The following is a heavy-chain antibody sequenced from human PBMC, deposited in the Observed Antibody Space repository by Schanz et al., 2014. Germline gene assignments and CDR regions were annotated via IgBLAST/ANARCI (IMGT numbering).Heavy chain of an antibody. J-gene: IGHJ4*02. CDR3: ASYELGSGSPYYDS. V-gene: IGHV1-18*04. CDR1: GYTFTNYG. D-gene: IGHD3-10*01. Sequence: QVQLVQSGAEVKKPGASVKVSCKASGYTFTNYGITWMRQAPGQGLEWVGWISDYTGNTNYAQKFQGRVTMTTDTSTGTAYMELRSLRSDDTAVYYCASYELGSGSPYYDSWGQGTLVTVSS. CDR2: ISDYTGNT.